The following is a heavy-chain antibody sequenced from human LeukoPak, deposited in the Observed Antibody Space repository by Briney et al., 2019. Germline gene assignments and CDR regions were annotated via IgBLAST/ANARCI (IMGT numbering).Heavy chain of an antibody. CDR2: ISAYNGNT. CDR1: GYTFTSYG. CDR3: ARTQTDYDFWSGYPRDQRHFDY. Sequence: ASVKVSCKASGYTFTSYGISWVRQAPGQGLEWMGWISAYNGNTNYAQKLQGRVTMTTDTSTSTAYMELRSLRSDDTAVYYCARTQTDYDFWSGYPRDQRHFDYWGQGTLVTVSS. V-gene: IGHV1-18*01. J-gene: IGHJ4*02. D-gene: IGHD3-3*01.